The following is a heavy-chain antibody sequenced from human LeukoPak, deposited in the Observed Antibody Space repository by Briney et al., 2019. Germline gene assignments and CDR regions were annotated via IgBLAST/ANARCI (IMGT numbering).Heavy chain of an antibody. J-gene: IGHJ4*02. CDR2: ICHSGST. V-gene: IGHV4-38-2*02. Sequence: NPSETLSLTCTVSGYSISSGYYWGWIRQPPGKGLEWIGSICHSGSTYYNPSLKSRVTISVDTSKNQFSLKLSSVTAADTAVYYCARYSSGWYDYWGQGTLVTVSS. D-gene: IGHD6-19*01. CDR3: ARYSSGWYDY. CDR1: GYSISSGYY.